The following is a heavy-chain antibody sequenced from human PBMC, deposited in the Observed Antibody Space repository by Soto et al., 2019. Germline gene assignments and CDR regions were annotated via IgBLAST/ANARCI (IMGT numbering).Heavy chain of an antibody. Sequence: QVQLQQWGAGLLKPSETLSLTCAVYGGSFSGYYWSWIRQPPGKGLEWIGEINHSGSTNYNPSLKSRVTISVDTSKNQFSLKLSSVTAADTAVYYCARGHMVTMNTRGWYFDLWGRGTLVTVSS. CDR2: INHSGST. J-gene: IGHJ2*01. CDR1: GGSFSGYY. D-gene: IGHD5-18*01. V-gene: IGHV4-34*01. CDR3: ARGHMVTMNTRGWYFDL.